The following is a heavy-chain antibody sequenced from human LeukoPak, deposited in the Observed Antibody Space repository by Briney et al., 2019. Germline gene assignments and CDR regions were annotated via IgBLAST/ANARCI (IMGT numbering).Heavy chain of an antibody. CDR3: VRAQVVLVPGDP. V-gene: IGHV4-30-2*01. D-gene: IGHD2-2*01. CDR2: IYHSGST. J-gene: IGHJ5*02. CDR1: GGSISSGGYY. Sequence: LVNPTQTLSLTCTVSGGSISSGGYYWSWIRQPPGKGLEWIGYIYHSGSTYYNPSLKSRVTISVDRSKNQFSLKLSSVTAADTAVYYCVRAQVVLVPGDPWGQGTLVTVSS.